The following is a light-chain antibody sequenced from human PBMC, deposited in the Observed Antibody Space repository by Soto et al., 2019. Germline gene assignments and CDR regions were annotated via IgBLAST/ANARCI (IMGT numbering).Light chain of an antibody. V-gene: IGKV1-5*03. CDR1: QSITVW. Sequence: DIQVTQSPSTLSASVGDRVTITCRASQSITVWLAWYQQKPGKAPELLIYKAANLESGVPSRFSGSGSGTEFILTISSLQPDDSATYYCQQYESYPWTFGQGTKLEI. CDR3: QQYESYPWT. J-gene: IGKJ2*02. CDR2: KAA.